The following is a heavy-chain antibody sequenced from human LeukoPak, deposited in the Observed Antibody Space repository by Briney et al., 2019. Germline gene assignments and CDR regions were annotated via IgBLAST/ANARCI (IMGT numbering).Heavy chain of an antibody. CDR3: ARDWGYSGYEDYYYGMDV. J-gene: IGHJ6*02. Sequence: SETLSLICTVSGGSISSSSYYWGWIRQPPGKGLEWIGNIYYSGSTYYNPSLKSRVTMSVDTSKNQFSLKLSSVTAADTAVYYCARDWGYSGYEDYYYGMDVWGQGTTVTVSS. V-gene: IGHV4-39*07. CDR1: GGSISSSSYY. D-gene: IGHD5-12*01. CDR2: IYYSGST.